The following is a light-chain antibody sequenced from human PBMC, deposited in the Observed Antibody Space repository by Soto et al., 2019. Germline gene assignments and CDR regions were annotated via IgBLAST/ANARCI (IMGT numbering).Light chain of an antibody. V-gene: IGLV1-51*01. CDR3: GTWDSSLSAEVV. CDR1: SSNIGNNY. CDR2: DNN. J-gene: IGLJ2*01. Sequence: QSVLTQPPSVSAAPGQKVTISCSGSSSNIGNNYVSWYQQLPGTAPKLLIYDNNKRPSGIPDRFSGSKSGTSATLGITGLPTGDEADYYCGTWDSSLSAEVVFGGGTKLTVL.